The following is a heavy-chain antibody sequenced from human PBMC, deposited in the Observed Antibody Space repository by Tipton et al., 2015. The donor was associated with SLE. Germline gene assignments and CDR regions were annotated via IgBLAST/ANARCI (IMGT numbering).Heavy chain of an antibody. CDR1: GFTFSSYS. CDR2: ISSSSSYI. V-gene: IGHV3-21*01. Sequence: SLRLSCAASGFTFSSYSMNWVRQAPGKGLEWVSSISSSSSYIYYADSVKGRFTISRDNAKNSLYLQMNSPRAEDTAVYYCARAWGSGWDFDYWGQGTLVTVSS. CDR3: ARAWGSGWDFDY. D-gene: IGHD6-19*01. J-gene: IGHJ4*02.